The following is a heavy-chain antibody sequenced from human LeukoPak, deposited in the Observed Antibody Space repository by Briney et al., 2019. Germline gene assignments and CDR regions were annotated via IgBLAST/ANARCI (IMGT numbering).Heavy chain of an antibody. CDR1: GGSIIDTNYY. J-gene: IGHJ3*01. V-gene: IGHV4-39*01. D-gene: IGHD2-2*01. Sequence: PSETLSLTCSVSGGSIIDTNYYWAWIRQPPGKGLEWIANIYYTGTTYYNPSLKSRVSISVDTSNNQFSLRLTSVTAADTAVYYCARDVSRTSWTWRWGQGTAVTVSS. CDR2: IYYTGTT. CDR3: ARDVSRTSWTWR.